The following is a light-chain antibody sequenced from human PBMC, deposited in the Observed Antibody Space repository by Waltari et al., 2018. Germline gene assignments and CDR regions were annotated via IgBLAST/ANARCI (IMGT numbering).Light chain of an antibody. V-gene: IGLV3-1*01. CDR3: QAWDSSTV. J-gene: IGLJ1*01. CDR2: QDS. Sequence: SYELTQPPPVSVSPGQTASITCSGQNLGDKYACWYQQKPGQSPVLVIYQDSKRPSGIPERFSGSNSGNTATLTISGTQAMDEADYYCQAWDSSTVFGTGTKVTVL. CDR1: NLGDKY.